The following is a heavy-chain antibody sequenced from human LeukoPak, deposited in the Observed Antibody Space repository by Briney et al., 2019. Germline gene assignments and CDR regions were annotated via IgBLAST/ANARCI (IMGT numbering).Heavy chain of an antibody. J-gene: IGHJ4*02. D-gene: IGHD5-18*01. Sequence: PSETLSLTRTVSGGSISSYYWSWLRQPPGKGLEWIGYIYYSGSTNYNPSLKSRVTISVDTSKNQFSLKLSSVTAADTAVYYCARRGYSYGHYFDYWGQGTLVTVSS. V-gene: IGHV4-59*01. CDR3: ARRGYSYGHYFDY. CDR1: GGSISSYY. CDR2: IYYSGST.